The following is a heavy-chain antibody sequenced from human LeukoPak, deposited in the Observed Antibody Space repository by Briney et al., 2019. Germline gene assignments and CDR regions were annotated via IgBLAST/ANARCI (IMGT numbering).Heavy chain of an antibody. CDR1: GYTFTSYG. Sequence: ASVNVSCKAAGYTFTSYGISLVRQAPGQGLGWMGWISAYNGNRNYAQKLQGRVTMTTDTSTSTAYMELRSLRSDDTAVYYCARDRLGYCSSTSCPLGVYWGQGTLVTVSS. J-gene: IGHJ4*02. D-gene: IGHD2-2*01. CDR2: ISAYNGNR. V-gene: IGHV1-18*01. CDR3: ARDRLGYCSSTSCPLGVY.